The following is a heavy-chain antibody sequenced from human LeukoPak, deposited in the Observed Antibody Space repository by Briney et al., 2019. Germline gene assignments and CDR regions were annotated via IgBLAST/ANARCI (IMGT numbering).Heavy chain of an antibody. Sequence: GASVRVSCKASGYTFTSYGISWVRQAPGQGLEWMGWINPNSGGTNYAQKFQGRVTMTRDTSISTAYMELSRLTSDDTAVYYCSRGEIDGPDFDYWGQGTLVTVSS. V-gene: IGHV1-2*02. CDR2: INPNSGGT. CDR3: SRGEIDGPDFDY. CDR1: GYTFTSYG. J-gene: IGHJ4*02. D-gene: IGHD2/OR15-2a*01.